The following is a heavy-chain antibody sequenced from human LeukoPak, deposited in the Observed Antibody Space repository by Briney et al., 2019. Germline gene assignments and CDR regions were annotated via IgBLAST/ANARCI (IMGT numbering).Heavy chain of an antibody. CDR2: IIPIFGTA. V-gene: IGHV1-69*13. Sequence: GASVKVSCKTSGGTFNSYTINWVRQAPGQGLEWMGGIIPIFGTANYAQRFQGRVTITADESTSTAYMELSSLRSEDTAVYYCANTVRGVINDAFDIWGQGTMVTVSS. J-gene: IGHJ3*02. CDR3: ANTVRGVINDAFDI. CDR1: GGTFNSYT. D-gene: IGHD3-10*02.